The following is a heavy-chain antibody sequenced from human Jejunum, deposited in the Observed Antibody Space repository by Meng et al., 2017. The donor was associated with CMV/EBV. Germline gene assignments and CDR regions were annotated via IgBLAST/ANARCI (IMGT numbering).Heavy chain of an antibody. CDR2: MNPNSGDT. D-gene: IGHD3-3*01. Sequence: KVPCKGAGYRFTSFEINWVRQAAGQGLEWMGWMNPNSGDTGYAQKFQGRVTMTRNTSITTAYMELRSLRSDDTAVYYCARGLDHTDWGQGTLVTVSS. CDR3: ARGLDHTD. J-gene: IGHJ4*02. CDR1: GYRFTSFE. V-gene: IGHV1-8*01.